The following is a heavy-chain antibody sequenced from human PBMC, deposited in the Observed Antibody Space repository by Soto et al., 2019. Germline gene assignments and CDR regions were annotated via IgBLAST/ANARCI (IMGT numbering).Heavy chain of an antibody. D-gene: IGHD5-12*01. CDR1: GFTFRGYA. J-gene: IGHJ4*02. Sequence: EVLLVESGGGLVQPGGSLRLSCAASGFTFRGYAMHWVRQAPGKRLEYISRISSDGGSTYYVNSVKGRFAISRDNSKNTMYLQLGSLRTDDMAVYYCARDGVATRAFDYWGQGTLVTVSS. V-gene: IGHV3-64*01. CDR2: ISSDGGST. CDR3: ARDGVATRAFDY.